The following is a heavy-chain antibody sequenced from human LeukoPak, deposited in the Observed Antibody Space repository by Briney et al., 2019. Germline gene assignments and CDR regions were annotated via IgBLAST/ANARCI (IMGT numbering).Heavy chain of an antibody. V-gene: IGHV3-53*01. CDR1: WFTVSNNY. D-gene: IGHD4-17*01. CDR2: IYSGGST. Sequence: PGGSLRLSCAASWFTVSNNYMSWVRQAPGKGLEWVSVIYSGGSTYYADSVKGRFTISRGNSKNTLYLQMNSLRAEDTAVYYCARDGNGDYVLDYWGQGTLVTVSS. J-gene: IGHJ4*02. CDR3: ARDGNGDYVLDY.